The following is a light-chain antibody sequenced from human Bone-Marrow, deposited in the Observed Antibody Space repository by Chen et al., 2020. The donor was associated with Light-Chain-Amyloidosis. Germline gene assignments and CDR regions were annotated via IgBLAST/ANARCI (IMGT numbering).Light chain of an antibody. Sequence: SYVLTQPSSVSVAPGQTATIAWGGNNIGSTSVHWYQQTPGQAPLLVGYDDSDRPSGIPERLSGSNSGNTATLTISRVEAGDEADYYCQVWDRSSDRPVFGGGTKLTVL. V-gene: IGLV3-21*02. CDR1: NIGSTS. CDR2: DDS. J-gene: IGLJ3*02. CDR3: QVWDRSSDRPV.